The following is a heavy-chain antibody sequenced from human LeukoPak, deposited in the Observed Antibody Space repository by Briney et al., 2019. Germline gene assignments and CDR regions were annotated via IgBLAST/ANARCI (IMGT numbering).Heavy chain of an antibody. Sequence: ASVTVSCTTFGYTFSGYYIHWVRQAPGQGLEWMGRIDPNSGDTNYAQKFQGRVTMTRDTSINTVYMQLRSDDTAVYYCARGEQWLVRYWGQGTLVTVS. V-gene: IGHV1-2*06. CDR1: GYTFSGYY. D-gene: IGHD6-19*01. CDR2: IDPNSGDT. CDR3: ARGEQWLVRY. J-gene: IGHJ4*02.